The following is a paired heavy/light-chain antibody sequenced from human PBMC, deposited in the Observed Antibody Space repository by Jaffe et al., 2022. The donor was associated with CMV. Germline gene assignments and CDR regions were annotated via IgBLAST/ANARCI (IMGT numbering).Light chain of an antibody. V-gene: IGKV3-15*01. Sequence: EIVMTQSPPTLSLSPGERATLSCRASQNIKNNLAWYQQRPGQAPRLLIYGGSTRASGIPARFSGTGSGTEFTLTISSLQSDDFAVYHCQQYDDRPPWTFGQGTKVEI. CDR1: QNIKNN. CDR2: GGS. J-gene: IGKJ1*01. CDR3: QQYDDRPPWT.
Heavy chain of an antibody. J-gene: IGHJ4*02. V-gene: IGHV3-64D*06. D-gene: IGHD6-19*01. CDR2: ISSNGGST. Sequence: EVQLVESGGGLVQPGGSLRLSCSASGFTFSSYAMHWVRQAPGKGLEYVSAISSNGGSTYYADSVKGRFTISRDNSKNTLYLQMSSLRAEDTAVYYCVKDPAVAGSGFDYWGQGTLVTVSS. CDR3: VKDPAVAGSGFDY. CDR1: GFTFSSYA.